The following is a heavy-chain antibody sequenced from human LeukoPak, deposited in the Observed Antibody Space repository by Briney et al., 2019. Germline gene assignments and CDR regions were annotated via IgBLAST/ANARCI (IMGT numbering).Heavy chain of an antibody. J-gene: IGHJ6*03. V-gene: IGHV1-8*03. CDR3: ARGANYDFWSGYYPYYYYMDV. Sequence: ASVKVSCKASGYTFTSYDINWVRQATGQGLEGMGWMNPNSGNTGYAQKFQGRVTITRNTSISTAYMELSSLRSQATAVYYCARGANYDFWSGYYPYYYYMDVWGKGTTVTVSS. CDR2: MNPNSGNT. CDR1: GYTFTSYD. D-gene: IGHD3-3*01.